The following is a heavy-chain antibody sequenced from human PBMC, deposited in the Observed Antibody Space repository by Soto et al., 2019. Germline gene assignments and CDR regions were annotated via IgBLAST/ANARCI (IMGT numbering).Heavy chain of an antibody. CDR2: IMPLYAKP. CDR3: ASLNNWSSGDGRIDV. Sequence: QVQLVQSGAEVNKPGSSVKVSCKASGGTFNTYTISWVRQVPGQGLEWMGGIMPLYAKPTYAQTFQGRLMIAADEHTNTVYMELSSLRSEDTALYYCASLNNWSSGDGRIDVWGRGTAVCVSS. CDR1: GGTFNTYT. D-gene: IGHD1-20*01. J-gene: IGHJ6*02. V-gene: IGHV1-69*01.